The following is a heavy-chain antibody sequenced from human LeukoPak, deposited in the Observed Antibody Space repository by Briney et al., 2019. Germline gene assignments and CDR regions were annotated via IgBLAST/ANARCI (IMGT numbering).Heavy chain of an antibody. CDR3: TTEDYDYVWGSYRLFDY. D-gene: IGHD3-16*02. Sequence: PGGSLRLSCAASGFTFSNAWMSWVRQAPGKGREWVGRIKSKTDGGTTDYAAPVKGRFTISRDDSKNTLYLQMNSLKTEDTAVYYCTTEDYDYVWGSYRLFDYWGQGTLVTVSS. CDR1: GFTFSNAW. V-gene: IGHV3-15*01. J-gene: IGHJ4*02. CDR2: IKSKTDGGTT.